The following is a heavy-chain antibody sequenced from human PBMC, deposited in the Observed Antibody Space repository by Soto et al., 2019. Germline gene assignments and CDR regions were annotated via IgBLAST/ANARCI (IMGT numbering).Heavy chain of an antibody. CDR3: AREDYRAFDY. J-gene: IGHJ4*02. CDR1: GFTFSSYV. V-gene: IGHV3-30-3*01. CDR2: FSYDGSSK. Sequence: QVQLVESGGGVVQPGRSLRLSCAASGFTFSSYVMHWVRQAPGKGLEWVAVFSYDGSSKYYADSVKGRFTISRDNSKDTLYLQMNSLRADDTAMYYCAREDYRAFDYWGQGTLVTVSS. D-gene: IGHD3-16*01.